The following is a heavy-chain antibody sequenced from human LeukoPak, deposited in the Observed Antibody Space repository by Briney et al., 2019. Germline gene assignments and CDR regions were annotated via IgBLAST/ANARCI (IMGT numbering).Heavy chain of an antibody. Sequence: PGGSLRPSCAVSGFTFSTYSMNWVRQAPGKGLEWVSHIKSSSSTIYYADSVKGRFTISRDNSKNTLFLQMNSLRAEDTAVYYCAKDGGLWVSAHWGDSWGRGTLVTVSS. CDR1: GFTFSTYS. J-gene: IGHJ4*02. D-gene: IGHD7-27*01. V-gene: IGHV3-48*01. CDR3: AKDGGLWVSAHWGDS. CDR2: IKSSSSTI.